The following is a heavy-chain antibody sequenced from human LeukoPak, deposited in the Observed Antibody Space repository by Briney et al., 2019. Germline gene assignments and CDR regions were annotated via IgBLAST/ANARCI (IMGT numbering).Heavy chain of an antibody. V-gene: IGHV3-48*03. D-gene: IGHD6-19*01. CDR1: GFIFSSYE. J-gene: IGHJ4*02. CDR2: ISSSGSIT. Sequence: GGSLRLFCAASGFIFSSYEMKWVRQAPGKGLEGVSYISSSGSITYYADSVKGRFTISRDNAKKSLYLQMNSLRAEDTAVYYCARIAVTGMWYFDYWGQGTQVTVSS. CDR3: ARIAVTGMWYFDY.